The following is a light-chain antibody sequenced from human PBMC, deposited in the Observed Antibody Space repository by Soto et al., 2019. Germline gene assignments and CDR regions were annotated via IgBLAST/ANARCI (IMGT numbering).Light chain of an antibody. CDR2: GAS. CDR1: QSVSSNS. CDR3: QQYGSSPLT. Sequence: EIVLTQSPGTLSLSPGEGDTLSCRASQSVSSNSLAWYQQKPGQAPRLLIYGASTRATGIPDRFSGSGSGTDFTLTINRLEPEDFAVYYRQQYGSSPLTFGGGTKVEIK. J-gene: IGKJ4*01. V-gene: IGKV3-20*01.